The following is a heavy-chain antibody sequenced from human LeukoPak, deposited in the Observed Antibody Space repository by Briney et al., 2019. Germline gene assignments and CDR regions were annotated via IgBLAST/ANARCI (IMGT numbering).Heavy chain of an antibody. J-gene: IGHJ4*02. CDR1: GFTFSTFG. CDR3: AREGGRGSSSSDYFDY. Sequence: QSGKSLRLSCAASGFTFSTFGLHWVRQAPGKGLEWVASVWYVGGDEYYADSVKGRFKISRDNSKSTLYLQMNSLRAEDTSVYYCAREGGRGSSSSDYFDYWGQGTLVTVSS. V-gene: IGHV3-33*08. D-gene: IGHD6-6*01. CDR2: VWYVGGDE.